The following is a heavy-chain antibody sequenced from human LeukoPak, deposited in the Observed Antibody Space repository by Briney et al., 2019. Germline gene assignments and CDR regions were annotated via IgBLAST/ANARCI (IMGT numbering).Heavy chain of an antibody. Sequence: SETLSLTCTVSGGSISSSSYSWGWIRQPPGKGLEWIGSVYYSGSTYYDPSLKSRVTISVDTSKNQFSLKLSSVTAADTAVYYCARVGSRNWFDPWGQGTLVTVSS. CDR2: VYYSGST. J-gene: IGHJ5*02. D-gene: IGHD3-10*01. CDR3: ARVGSRNWFDP. CDR1: GGSISSSSYS. V-gene: IGHV4-39*07.